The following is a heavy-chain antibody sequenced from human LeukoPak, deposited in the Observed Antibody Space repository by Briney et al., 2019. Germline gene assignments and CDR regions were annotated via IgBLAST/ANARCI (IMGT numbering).Heavy chain of an antibody. Sequence: PSGTLSLTCAVSGGSISSGDYYWSWIRQPPGKGLEWIGYIYHSGSTYYNPSLKSRVTISVDRSKNQFSLKLSSVTAADTAVYYCATTPSSGIIFDIWGQGTMVTVSS. J-gene: IGHJ3*02. CDR3: ATTPSSGIIFDI. V-gene: IGHV4-30-2*01. D-gene: IGHD3-22*01. CDR2: IYHSGST. CDR1: GGSISSGDYY.